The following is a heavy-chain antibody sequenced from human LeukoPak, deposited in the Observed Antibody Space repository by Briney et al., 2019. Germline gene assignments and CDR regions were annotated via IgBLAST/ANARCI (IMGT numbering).Heavy chain of an antibody. V-gene: IGHV5-51*01. D-gene: IGHD6-19*01. Sequence: GESLKISCKGSGYSFTSYWIGWVRQMPGKGLEWMGIIYPGDSGTRDSPSFQGQVTISADKSISTAYLKWSSLKASDTAMYYCARTISYSSGWYYYFDSWGQGTLVTVSS. CDR2: IYPGDSGT. J-gene: IGHJ4*02. CDR1: GYSFTSYW. CDR3: ARTISYSSGWYYYFDS.